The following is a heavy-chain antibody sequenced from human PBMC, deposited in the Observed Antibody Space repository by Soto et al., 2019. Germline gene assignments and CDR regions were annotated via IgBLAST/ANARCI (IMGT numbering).Heavy chain of an antibody. J-gene: IGHJ3*02. CDR3: TTDFPWIQLWTDAFDI. CDR2: IKSKTDGGTT. CDR1: GYTISNAW. D-gene: IGHD5-18*01. V-gene: IGHV3-15*01. Sequence: EVQLVESGGGLVKPGGSLRLSCAASGYTISNAWMSWVRQAPGKGLEWVGRIKSKTDGGTTDYAAPVKGRFTISRDDSKNTLYLQMNSLKTEDTAVYYCTTDFPWIQLWTDAFDIWGQGTMVTVSS.